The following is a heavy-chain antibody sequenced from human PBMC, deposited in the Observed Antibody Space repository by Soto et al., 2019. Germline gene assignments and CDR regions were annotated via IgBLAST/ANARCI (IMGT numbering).Heavy chain of an antibody. V-gene: IGHV1-24*01. D-gene: IGHD1-26*01. Sequence: ASVKVSCKVSGYTLTELSMHWVRQAPGKGLEWMGGFDPEDGETIYAQKFQGRVTMTEDTSTDTAYMELSSLRSEDTAVYYCETSLVGANPFDYWGQGTLVTVSS. CDR3: ETSLVGANPFDY. J-gene: IGHJ4*02. CDR2: FDPEDGET. CDR1: GYTLTELS.